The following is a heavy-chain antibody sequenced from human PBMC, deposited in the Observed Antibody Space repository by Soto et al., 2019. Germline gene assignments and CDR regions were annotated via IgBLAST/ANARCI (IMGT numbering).Heavy chain of an antibody. V-gene: IGHV4-34*01. CDR3: ARYRLRWYAYDY. CDR1: GGSFSGYY. D-gene: IGHD4-17*01. Sequence: LSLTCAVYGGSFSGYYWSWIRQPPGKGLEWIGEINHSGSTNYNPSLKSRVTISVDTSKNQFSLKLSSVTAADTAVYYCARYRLRWYAYDYWGQGTLVTVSS. J-gene: IGHJ4*02. CDR2: INHSGST.